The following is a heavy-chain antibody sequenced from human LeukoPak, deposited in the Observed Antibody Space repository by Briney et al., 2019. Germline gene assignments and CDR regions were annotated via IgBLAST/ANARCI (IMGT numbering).Heavy chain of an antibody. Sequence: SVKVSCKTSEATFGSYDINWVRQAPGQGLEWMGRIIPVLGATNYAQKFQGTVTLTADTSTNTVYMELSNLRSEDTALYFCASRSHRKAFDIWGQGTMVTVSS. CDR1: EATFGSYD. J-gene: IGHJ3*02. CDR3: ASRSHRKAFDI. D-gene: IGHD1-14*01. CDR2: IIPVLGAT. V-gene: IGHV1-69*04.